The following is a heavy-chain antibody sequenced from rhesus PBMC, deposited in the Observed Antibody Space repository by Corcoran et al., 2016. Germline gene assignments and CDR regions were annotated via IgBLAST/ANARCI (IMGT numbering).Heavy chain of an antibody. J-gene: IGHJ4*01. CDR1: GGSISSNY. V-gene: IGHV4-173*01. D-gene: IGHD2-39*02. Sequence: QLQLQESVPGLAKPPEILSLTCAASGGSISSNYWGRIRQPPGKGLEWIGRISGRGGSTDYNPSLKSRVTISTETSKNQFSLKLGSVTAAGTAVYSGARVLLQDYWGQGVLVTVSS. CDR3: ARVLLQDY. CDR2: ISGRGGST.